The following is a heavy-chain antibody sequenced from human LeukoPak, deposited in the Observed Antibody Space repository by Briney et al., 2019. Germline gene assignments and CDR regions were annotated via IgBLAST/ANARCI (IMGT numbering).Heavy chain of an antibody. V-gene: IGHV3-7*01. D-gene: IGHD4-17*01. CDR3: ARGLRTDYGDYGSGAFDI. J-gene: IGHJ3*02. Sequence: GGSLRLSCAVSGFTFSSYWMSWVRQAPGKGLEWVANIKQDGSEKYYVDSVKGRFTISRDNAKNSLYLQMNSLRAEDTAVYYCARGLRTDYGDYGSGAFDIWGQGTMVTVSS. CDR2: IKQDGSEK. CDR1: GFTFSSYW.